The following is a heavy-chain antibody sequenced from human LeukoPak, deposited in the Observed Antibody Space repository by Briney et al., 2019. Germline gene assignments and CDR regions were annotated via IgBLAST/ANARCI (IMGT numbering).Heavy chain of an antibody. CDR1: GYSIRLGYY. V-gene: IGHV4-38-2*02. CDR3: AREKYYYALGSD. D-gene: IGHD3-10*01. Sequence: SETLSLTCSVSGYSIRLGYYWGWVRQPPRKGLEWVGSIYHSGTTYYNPSLKSRVTISMDTSKNQFSLKLTSVTAADTAVYYCAREKYYYALGSDWGQGTLVTVSS. CDR2: IYHSGTT. J-gene: IGHJ4*02.